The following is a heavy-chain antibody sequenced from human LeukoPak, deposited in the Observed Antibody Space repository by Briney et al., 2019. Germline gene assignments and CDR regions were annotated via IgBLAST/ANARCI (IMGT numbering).Heavy chain of an antibody. CDR3: ARERYHYGMDV. V-gene: IGHV4-4*07. J-gene: IGHJ6*02. CDR2: TYTSGST. CDR1: GGSISSYY. D-gene: IGHD3-9*01. Sequence: SETLSLTCTVSGGSISSYYWSWIRQPAGKGLEWIGRTYTSGSTNYNPSLKSRVTISVDTSKNQFSLKLSSVTAADTAVYYCARERYHYGMDVWGQGTTVTVSS.